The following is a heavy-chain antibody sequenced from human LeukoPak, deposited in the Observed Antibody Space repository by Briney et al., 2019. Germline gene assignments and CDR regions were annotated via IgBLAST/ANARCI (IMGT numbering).Heavy chain of an antibody. V-gene: IGHV3-30*01. J-gene: IGHJ4*02. CDR2: ISYDGSNK. D-gene: IGHD1-1*01. Sequence: GGSLRLSCAPSLFTFSSYAIHWVRQAPAKGLARAAVISYDGSNKYYADSVKGRFTISRDNSKNTLYLQMNSLRAEDTAVYYCARVPSPQLGYFDYWGQGTLVTVSS. CDR3: ARVPSPQLGYFDY. CDR1: LFTFSSYA.